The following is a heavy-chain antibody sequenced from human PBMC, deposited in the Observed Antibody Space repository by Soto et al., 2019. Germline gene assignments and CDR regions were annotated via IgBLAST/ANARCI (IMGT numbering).Heavy chain of an antibody. V-gene: IGHV1-69*02. CDR1: GGTFSSYT. D-gene: IGHD5-12*01. CDR2: IIPILGIA. CDR3: AGVQVRGYSGYDPYYYYYYGMDV. J-gene: IGHJ6*02. Sequence: QVQLVQSGAEVKKPGSSVKVSCKASGGTFSSYTISWVRQAPGQGLEWMGRIIPILGIANYAQKFQGRVTITADKSTSTAYMELSSLRSEDTAVYYCAGVQVRGYSGYDPYYYYYYGMDVWGQGTTVTVSS.